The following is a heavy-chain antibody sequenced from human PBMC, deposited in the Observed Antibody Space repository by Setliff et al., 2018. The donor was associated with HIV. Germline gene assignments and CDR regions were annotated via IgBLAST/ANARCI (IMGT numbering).Heavy chain of an antibody. CDR3: ARGGLIYGDYVLYYFDY. CDR1: GGSISSYY. CDR2: IYYSGST. V-gene: IGHV4-59*01. Sequence: KASETLSLTCTVSGGSISSYYWSWIRQPPGKGLEWIGYIYYSGSTNYNPSLKSRVTISVDTSKNQFSLKLSSVTAADTAVYYCARGGLIYGDYVLYYFDYWGQGTLVTVSS. J-gene: IGHJ4*02. D-gene: IGHD4-17*01.